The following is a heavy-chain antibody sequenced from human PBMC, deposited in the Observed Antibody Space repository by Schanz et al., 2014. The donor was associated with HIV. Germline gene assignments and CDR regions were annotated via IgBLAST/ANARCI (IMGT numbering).Heavy chain of an antibody. CDR3: ARADYYGSGIYYKNYYYGMDV. J-gene: IGHJ6*02. D-gene: IGHD3-10*01. CDR2: IYYSGST. Sequence: QVQLQESGPGLVKPSQTLSLTCTVSGGSISSGGYYWSWIRQHPGKGLEWIGYIYYSGSTYYNPSLKSRVTISIDTSKNQFSLKLSAVTAADTAVYYCARADYYGSGIYYKNYYYGMDVWGQGTTVTVSS. CDR1: GGSISSGGYY. V-gene: IGHV4-31*03.